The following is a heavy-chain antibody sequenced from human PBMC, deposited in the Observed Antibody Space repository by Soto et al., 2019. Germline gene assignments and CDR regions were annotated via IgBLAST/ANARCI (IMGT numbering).Heavy chain of an antibody. CDR3: TTDDVLRYFDWLLEEDAFDI. J-gene: IGHJ3*02. CDR1: GFTFSNAW. Sequence: GGSLRLSCAASGFTFSNAWMNWVRQAPGKGLEWVGRIKSKTDGGTTDYAAPVKGRFTISRDDSKNTLYLQMNSLKTEDTAVYYCTTDDVLRYFDWLLEEDAFDIWGQGTMVTVSS. V-gene: IGHV3-15*07. CDR2: IKSKTDGGTT. D-gene: IGHD3-9*01.